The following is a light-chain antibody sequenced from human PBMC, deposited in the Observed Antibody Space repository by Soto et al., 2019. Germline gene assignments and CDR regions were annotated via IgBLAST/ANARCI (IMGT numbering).Light chain of an antibody. V-gene: IGKV3D-7*01. CDR3: PQSYSHPLT. CDR2: GAS. J-gene: IGKJ1*01. CDR1: QSVSNND. Sequence: EIVVTQSPATLSLSPGERATLSGGASQSVSNNDLAWHQHKPGQAPRLLSYGASNRATGIPDRFSGSGSGTEFTLTISSLQSEDFATYYCPQSYSHPLTFGQGTKV.